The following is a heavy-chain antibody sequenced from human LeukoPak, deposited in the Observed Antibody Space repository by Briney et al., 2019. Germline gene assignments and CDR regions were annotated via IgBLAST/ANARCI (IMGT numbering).Heavy chain of an antibody. D-gene: IGHD6-13*01. CDR1: GYTLTELS. J-gene: IGHJ4*02. CDR3: ARKARSWFYYFDY. CDR2: FDPEDGET. V-gene: IGHV1-24*01. Sequence: ASVKVSCKVSGYTLTELSMHWVRQAPGKGLEWMGGFDPEDGETIYAQKFQGRVTITADESTSTAYMELSSLRSEDTAVYYCARKARSWFYYFDYWGQGTLVTVSS.